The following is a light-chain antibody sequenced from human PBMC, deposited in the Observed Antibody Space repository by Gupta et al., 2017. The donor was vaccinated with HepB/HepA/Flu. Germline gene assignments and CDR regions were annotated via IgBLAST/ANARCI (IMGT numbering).Light chain of an antibody. CDR2: LGS. CDR3: MQAQQIPLT. CDR1: QSLLHTNGYTY. Sequence: DIVMTESPLSLPVITGETASISCRSSQSLLHTNGYTYLEWHLQKPGQSPQLLIYLGSNRASGVPDRFSGSGSGTDFTLKVSRVEAEYVGFYYCMQAQQIPLTFGGGTKVEIK. V-gene: IGKV2-28*01. J-gene: IGKJ4*01.